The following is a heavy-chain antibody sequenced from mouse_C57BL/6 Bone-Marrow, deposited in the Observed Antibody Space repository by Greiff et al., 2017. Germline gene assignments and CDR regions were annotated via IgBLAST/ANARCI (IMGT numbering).Heavy chain of an antibody. J-gene: IGHJ1*03. CDR1: GYTFTDYY. CDR3: ARRRWLLLEDV. V-gene: IGHV1-26*01. CDR2: INPNNGGT. D-gene: IGHD2-3*01. Sequence: VQLQQSGPELVKPGASVKISCKASGYTFTDYYMNWVKQSHGKSLEWIGDINPNNGGTSYNQKFKGKATLTVDKSSSTAYMELRSLTSEDSAVYYCARRRWLLLEDVWGTGTTVTVSS.